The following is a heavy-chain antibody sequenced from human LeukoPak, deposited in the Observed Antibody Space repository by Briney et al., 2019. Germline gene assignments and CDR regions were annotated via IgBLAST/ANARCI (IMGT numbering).Heavy chain of an antibody. V-gene: IGHV4-34*01. J-gene: IGHJ6*03. CDR1: GGSFSGYY. CDR2: INHSGST. CDR3: ARARIAAAVLSRKQYYYYMDV. D-gene: IGHD6-13*01. Sequence: PSATLSLTCAVYGGSFSGYYWSWIRQPPGKGLEWIGEINHSGSTNYNPSLKSRVTISVDTSKNQFSLKLSSVTAADTAVYYCARARIAAAVLSRKQYYYYMDVWGKGTTVTVSS.